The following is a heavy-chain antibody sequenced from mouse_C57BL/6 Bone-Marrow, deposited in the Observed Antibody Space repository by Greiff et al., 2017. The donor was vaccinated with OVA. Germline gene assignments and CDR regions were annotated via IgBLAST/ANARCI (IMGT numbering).Heavy chain of an antibody. CDR3: ARYGRWLLHYFDY. V-gene: IGHV7-3*01. D-gene: IGHD2-3*01. Sequence: EVQGVESGGGLVQPGGSLSLSCAASGFTFTDYYMSWVRQPPGKALEWLGFIINKANGYTTEYSASVKGRFTISRDNSQNILYLQMNALRAEDSATYYCARYGRWLLHYFDYWGQGTTLTVSS. CDR1: GFTFTDYY. CDR2: IINKANGYTT. J-gene: IGHJ2*01.